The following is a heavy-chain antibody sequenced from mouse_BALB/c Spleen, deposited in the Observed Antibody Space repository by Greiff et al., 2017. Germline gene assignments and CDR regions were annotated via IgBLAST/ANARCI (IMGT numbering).Heavy chain of an antibody. CDR3: ATYEGGFAY. CDR2: IDPANGNT. D-gene: IGHD2-3*01. Sequence: VQLKESGAELVKPGASVKLSCTASGFNIKDTYMHWVKQRPEQGLEWIGRIDPANGNTKYDPKFQGKATITADTSSNTAYLQLSSLTSEDTAVYYCATYEGGFAYWGQGTLVTVSA. V-gene: IGHV14-3*02. J-gene: IGHJ3*01. CDR1: GFNIKDTY.